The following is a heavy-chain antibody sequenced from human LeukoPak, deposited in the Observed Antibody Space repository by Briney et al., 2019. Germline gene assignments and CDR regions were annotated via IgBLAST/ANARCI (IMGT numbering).Heavy chain of an antibody. D-gene: IGHD2-15*01. CDR2: INTNTGNP. CDR1: GYTFTSYA. Sequence: GASVKVSCKASGYTFTSYAMNWVRQAPGQGLEWMGWINTNTGNPTYAQGFTGRFVFSLDTSVSTAYLQISSLKAEDTAVYYCARVMGSGNAWDDAFDIWGQGTMVTVSS. CDR3: ARVMGSGNAWDDAFDI. J-gene: IGHJ3*02. V-gene: IGHV7-4-1*02.